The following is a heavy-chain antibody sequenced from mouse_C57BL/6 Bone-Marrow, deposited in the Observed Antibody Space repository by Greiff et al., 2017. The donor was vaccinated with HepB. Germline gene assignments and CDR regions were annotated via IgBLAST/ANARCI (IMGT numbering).Heavy chain of an antibody. CDR1: GYTFTSYT. Sequence: QVQLQQSGAELARPGASVKMSCKASGYTFTSYTMHWAKQRPGQGLEWIGYINPSSGYTKYNQKFKDKATLTADKSSSTAYMQLSSLTSEDSAVYYCALTMVTTFYYAMDYWGQGTSVTVSS. J-gene: IGHJ4*01. D-gene: IGHD2-2*01. CDR2: INPSSGYT. CDR3: ALTMVTTFYYAMDY. V-gene: IGHV1-4*01.